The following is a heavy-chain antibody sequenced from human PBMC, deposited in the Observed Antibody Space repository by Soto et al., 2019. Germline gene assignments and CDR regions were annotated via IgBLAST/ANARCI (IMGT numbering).Heavy chain of an antibody. D-gene: IGHD6-13*01. CDR3: ARASATIAAAAIFDY. Sequence: SETLSLTCAVSGGAITSSKWWSWVRQPPGKGLEWIGEIYQSGSTNYNPSLESRVRMSVDKSRHQFSLKLTSVSAADTAVYYCARASATIAAAAIFDYWGQGTLVTVSS. J-gene: IGHJ4*02. CDR1: GGAITSSKW. V-gene: IGHV4-4*02. CDR2: IYQSGST.